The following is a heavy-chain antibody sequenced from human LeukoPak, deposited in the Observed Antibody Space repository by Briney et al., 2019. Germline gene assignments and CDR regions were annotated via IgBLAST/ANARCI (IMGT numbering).Heavy chain of an antibody. D-gene: IGHD6-19*01. J-gene: IGHJ4*02. CDR3: ASSRAGNDY. CDR1: GFTFSNSA. CDR2: VSFTSSSI. V-gene: IGHV3-21*01. Sequence: GGSLRLSCAASGFTFSNSAMSWVRQAPGKGLEWVSSVSFTSSSIDYADSVKGRFTISRDNAKNSLYLQMNSLRAEDTAVYYCASSRAGNDYWGQGTLVTVSS.